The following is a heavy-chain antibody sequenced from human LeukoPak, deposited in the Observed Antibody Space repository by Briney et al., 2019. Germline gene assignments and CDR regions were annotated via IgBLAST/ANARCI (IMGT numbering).Heavy chain of an antibody. D-gene: IGHD3-3*01. J-gene: IGHJ3*02. Sequence: GESLKISCKGSGYSFTSYWIGWVRQVPGKGLEWMGIIYPGDSDTRYSPSFQGQVTISADKSISTAYLQWSSLKASDTAMYYCARHRHDYFWSGPSDAFDIWGQGTMVTVSS. CDR2: IYPGDSDT. CDR1: GYSFTSYW. V-gene: IGHV5-51*01. CDR3: ARHRHDYFWSGPSDAFDI.